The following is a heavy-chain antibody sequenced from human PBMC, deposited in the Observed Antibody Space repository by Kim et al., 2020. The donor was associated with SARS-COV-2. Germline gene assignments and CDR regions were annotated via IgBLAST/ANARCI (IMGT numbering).Heavy chain of an antibody. Sequence: ADSVKGRFTISRDNAKNTLYLQMNSLRAEDTAVYYCAKAPSGWPYYFDYWGQGTLVTVSS. D-gene: IGHD6-19*01. J-gene: IGHJ4*02. V-gene: IGHV3-23*01. CDR3: AKAPSGWPYYFDY.